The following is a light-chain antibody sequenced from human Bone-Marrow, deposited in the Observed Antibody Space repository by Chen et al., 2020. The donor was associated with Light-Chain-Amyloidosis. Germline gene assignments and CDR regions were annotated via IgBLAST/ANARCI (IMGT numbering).Light chain of an antibody. CDR1: ALPKQY. CDR2: KDS. CDR3: QSADSSGTSRV. V-gene: IGLV3-25*03. Sequence: SYELTQPPSVSVSPGQTARLTCSGAALPKQYACWYQQKAGQAPVLVIYKDSERPSGIPERFSGSSSGTTVTLTISGVQAEDEADYYCQSADSSGTSRVFGGGTKLTVL. J-gene: IGLJ3*02.